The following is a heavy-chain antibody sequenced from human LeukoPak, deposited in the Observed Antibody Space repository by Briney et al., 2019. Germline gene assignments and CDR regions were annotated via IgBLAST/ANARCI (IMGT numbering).Heavy chain of an antibody. Sequence: SETLSLTCAVYGGSFSGYYWSWIRQPPGKGLEWIGEINHSGSTNYNPSLKSRVTISVDTSKNQFSLKLSSVTAADTAVYYCARSRTLNYDFWSGYYRNDAFDIWGQGAMVTVSS. J-gene: IGHJ3*02. V-gene: IGHV4-34*01. CDR2: INHSGST. D-gene: IGHD3-3*01. CDR3: ARSRTLNYDFWSGYYRNDAFDI. CDR1: GGSFSGYY.